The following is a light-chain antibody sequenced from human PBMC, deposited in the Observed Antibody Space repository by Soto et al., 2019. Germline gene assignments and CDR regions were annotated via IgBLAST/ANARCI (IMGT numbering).Light chain of an antibody. CDR2: AAD. V-gene: IGKV1-12*02. J-gene: IGKJ3*01. CDR1: QAIGSW. Sequence: DMQMTQSPSSVSASVGDRVTTTCRPSQAIGSWLSCYQQNPGKAPNLLIYAADRLQGGVPSRFSGSGSGTDFTLTINNLQPEDFGTYYCQQANTFPSFGPGTKVDV. CDR3: QQANTFPS.